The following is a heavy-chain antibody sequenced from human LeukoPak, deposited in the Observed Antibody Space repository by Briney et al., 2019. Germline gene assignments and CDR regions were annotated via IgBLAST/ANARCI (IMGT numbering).Heavy chain of an antibody. D-gene: IGHD2-15*01. Sequence: GGSLRLSCAASVFTLSHYAMNGVRQAPAKGLEWGAVISGICYRTYYVDSVNGQFTISRAKLKNTLYLQMNSLRAEDTAVCYCPQGRSKKVVVAATTLDYWGQRGLVTVSS. CDR3: PQGRSKKVVVAATTLDY. V-gene: IGHV3-23*01. CDR1: VFTLSHYA. CDR2: ISGICYRT. J-gene: IGHJ4*02.